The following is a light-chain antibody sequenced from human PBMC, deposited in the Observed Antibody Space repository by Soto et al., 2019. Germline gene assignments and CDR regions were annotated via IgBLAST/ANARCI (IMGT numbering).Light chain of an antibody. V-gene: IGKV1-5*03. CDR3: QQYNSNLRT. J-gene: IGKJ4*01. CDR1: QSVSSW. CDR2: RAS. Sequence: DIQMTQSPSTLSASVGDRVTITCRASQSVSSWLAWYQQKPGKAPKLLIYRASNLQSGVPSRFSGSGSVTDFTLTISSLQPDDFATYYCQQYNSNLRTFGGGTKVDIK.